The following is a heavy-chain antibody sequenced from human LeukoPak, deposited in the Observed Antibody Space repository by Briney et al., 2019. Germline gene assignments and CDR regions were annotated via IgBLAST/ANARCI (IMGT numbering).Heavy chain of an antibody. CDR1: GGSISSGGYY. V-gene: IGHV4-31*02. CDR3: ARVGRLGELIVYYGMDV. D-gene: IGHD3-10*01. Sequence: SETLSLTCTVSGGSISSGGYYWSWIRQHPGKGLEWIGYIYYSGSTYYNPSLKSRVTISVDTSKNQFSLKLSSVTAADTAVYYCARVGRLGELIVYYGMDVWGKGTTVTVSS. CDR2: IYYSGST. J-gene: IGHJ6*04.